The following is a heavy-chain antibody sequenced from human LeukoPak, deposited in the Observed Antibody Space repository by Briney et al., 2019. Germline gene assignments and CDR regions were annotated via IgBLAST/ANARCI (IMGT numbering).Heavy chain of an antibody. CDR1: GFTFSSYG. J-gene: IGHJ3*02. V-gene: IGHV3-30*18. Sequence: GRSLRLSCAASGFTFSSYGMHWARQAPGKGREWVAVISYDGSNKYYADSVKGRFTISRDNAKNTLYLQMNSLRAEDTAVYYCAKKNIDFGDYEGAFDIWGQGTMVTVSS. D-gene: IGHD4-17*01. CDR3: AKKNIDFGDYEGAFDI. CDR2: ISYDGSNK.